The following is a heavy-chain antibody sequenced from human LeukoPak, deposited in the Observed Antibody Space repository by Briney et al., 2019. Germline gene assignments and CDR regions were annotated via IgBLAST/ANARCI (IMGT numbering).Heavy chain of an antibody. CDR1: GFTVSGNY. CDR3: ATQGMDYGEYFEGAFDY. D-gene: IGHD4-17*01. J-gene: IGHJ4*02. CDR2: IFSGGAT. V-gene: IGHV3-53*01. Sequence: GGSLRLSCAASGFTVSGNYMSWVRQAPGKGLEWVSVIFSGGATYYADSVKGRFTISRDSSKNTLYLQMNSLRAEDTAVYYCATQGMDYGEYFEGAFDYWGQGTLVTVSS.